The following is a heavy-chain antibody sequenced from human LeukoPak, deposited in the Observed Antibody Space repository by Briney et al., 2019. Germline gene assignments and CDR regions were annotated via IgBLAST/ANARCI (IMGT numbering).Heavy chain of an antibody. J-gene: IGHJ3*02. D-gene: IGHD3-22*01. CDR2: IYYSGST. CDR1: GGSISSYY. V-gene: IGHV4-59*01. Sequence: SETLSLTCTVSGGSISSYYWSWIRQPPGKGLEWIGYIYYSGSTNYNPSLKSRVTISVGTSKNQFSLKLSSVTAADTAVYYCARMPYYYDSSGYYYAFDIWGQGTMVTVSS. CDR3: ARMPYYYDSSGYYYAFDI.